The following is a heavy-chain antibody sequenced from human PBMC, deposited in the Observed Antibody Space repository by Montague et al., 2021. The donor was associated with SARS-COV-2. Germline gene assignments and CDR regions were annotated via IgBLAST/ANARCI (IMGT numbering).Heavy chain of an antibody. D-gene: IGHD2-21*02. CDR1: GYDFTRYW. J-gene: IGHJ4*03. CDR3: ARSQHCGSDCYFAY. Sequence: QSGAEVKKSGESLRISCRGSGYDFTRYWISWVRQMPGKGLEWMGRINPADSQTNYSPSFQGQVTISVDKSITTAYLQWSSLKPSDTAIYYCARSQHCGSDCYFAYWGQGSLVTGSS. CDR2: INPADSQT. V-gene: IGHV5-10-1*01.